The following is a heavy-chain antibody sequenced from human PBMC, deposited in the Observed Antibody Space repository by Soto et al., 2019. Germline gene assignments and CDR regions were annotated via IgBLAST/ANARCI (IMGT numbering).Heavy chain of an antibody. V-gene: IGHV3-23*01. J-gene: IGHJ4*02. Sequence: PGGSQRLSYAASGFTFSSYAMSWVRQAPGKGLEWVSAISGSGGSTYYADSVKGRFTISRDNSKNTLYLQMNSLRAEDTAVYYCAKDRHSITGTRLVWGQGTLVTVSS. CDR1: GFTFSSYA. CDR3: AKDRHSITGTRLV. D-gene: IGHD1-7*01. CDR2: ISGSGGST.